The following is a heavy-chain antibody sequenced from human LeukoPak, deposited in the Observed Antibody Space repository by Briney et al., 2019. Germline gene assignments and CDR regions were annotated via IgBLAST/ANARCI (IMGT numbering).Heavy chain of an antibody. Sequence: SETLSLTCTVSGGSISSYCWSWIRQPPGKGLEWIGYIYYSGSTNYNPSLKSRVTISVDTSKNQFSLKLSFVTAADTAVYYCARHPYSSSWNDYWGQGTLVTVSS. CDR2: IYYSGST. D-gene: IGHD6-13*01. CDR3: ARHPYSSSWNDY. V-gene: IGHV4-59*08. CDR1: GGSISSYC. J-gene: IGHJ4*02.